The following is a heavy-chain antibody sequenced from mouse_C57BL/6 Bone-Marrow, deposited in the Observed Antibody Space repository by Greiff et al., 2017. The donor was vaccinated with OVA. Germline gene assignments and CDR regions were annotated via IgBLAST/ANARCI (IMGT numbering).Heavy chain of an antibody. CDR2: INPSSGNT. V-gene: IGHV1-4*01. Sequence: VQLQESGAELARPGASVKMSCKASGYTFTSYTMHWVKQRPGQGLEWIGYINPSSGNTKYNQKFKDKATLTEDKSSSTAYMKMSSLTSEDSAVYYCAREDGNWFAYWGQGTLVTVSA. CDR1: GYTFTSYT. J-gene: IGHJ3*01. CDR3: AREDGNWFAY. D-gene: IGHD2-1*01.